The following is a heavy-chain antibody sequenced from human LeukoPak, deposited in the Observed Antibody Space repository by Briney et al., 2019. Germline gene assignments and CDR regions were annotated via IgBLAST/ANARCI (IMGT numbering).Heavy chain of an antibody. CDR1: GYTFTSYA. J-gene: IGHJ4*02. CDR2: INAGNGNT. V-gene: IGHV1-3*01. Sequence: GASVKVSCKASGYTFTSYAMHWVRQAPGQRLEWMGWINAGNGNTKYSQKFQGRVTITRDTSASTAYMELSSLRSEDTAVYYCARDSFGYSSGWYYFDYWGQGTLVTVSS. D-gene: IGHD6-19*01. CDR3: ARDSFGYSSGWYYFDY.